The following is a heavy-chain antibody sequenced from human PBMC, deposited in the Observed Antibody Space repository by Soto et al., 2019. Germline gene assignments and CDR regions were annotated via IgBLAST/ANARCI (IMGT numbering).Heavy chain of an antibody. CDR3: AKDGVNWRWGGNCIDV. CDR1: GFTFSTYA. D-gene: IGHD1-20*01. V-gene: IGHV3-23*01. J-gene: IGHJ6*02. CDR2: ISGSGDST. Sequence: GGSLRLSCAASGFTFSTYALTWVRQAPGMGLEWVSSISGSGDSTYYADSVKGRFTISTDNSKKTLYLQMNSLRAEDTAVYYCAKDGVNWRWGGNCIDVSGQGPTVNVSS.